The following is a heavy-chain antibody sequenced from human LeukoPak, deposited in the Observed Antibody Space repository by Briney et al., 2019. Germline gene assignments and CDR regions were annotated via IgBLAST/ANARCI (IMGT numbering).Heavy chain of an antibody. CDR3: ARGVTYYDFWSGYRNWFDP. CDR1: GYTFTGYY. J-gene: IGHJ5*02. Sequence: ASVKVSCKASGYTFTGYYMHWVRQAPGQGLEWMGWINPNSGGTNYAQKFQGRVTMTRDTSISTAYMELSRLRSDETAVYDCARGVTYYDFWSGYRNWFDPWGQGTLVTVSS. CDR2: INPNSGGT. V-gene: IGHV1-2*02. D-gene: IGHD3-3*01.